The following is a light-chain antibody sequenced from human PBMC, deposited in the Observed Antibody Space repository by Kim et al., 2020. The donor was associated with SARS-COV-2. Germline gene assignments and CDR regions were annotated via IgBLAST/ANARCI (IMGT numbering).Light chain of an antibody. CDR1: NSNIGAGYD. Sequence: QRVTISCTGSNSNIGAGYDVHWYQQLPGTAPKLLIYGNSNRPSGVPDRFSGSKSGTSASLAITGLQAEDEADYYCQSYDSSLSGWVFSGGTKLTVL. CDR3: QSYDSSLSGWV. V-gene: IGLV1-40*01. CDR2: GNS. J-gene: IGLJ3*02.